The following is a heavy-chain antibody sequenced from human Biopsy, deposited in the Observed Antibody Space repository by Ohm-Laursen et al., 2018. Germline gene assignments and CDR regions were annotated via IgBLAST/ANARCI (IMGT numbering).Heavy chain of an antibody. J-gene: IGHJ4*02. D-gene: IGHD6-19*01. CDR1: GHSFTSYY. Sequence: ASVKVFCKASGHSFTSYYMHWVRQAPGQGLEWLGMINPSGSTTSYPQIFQGRVTMTRDTSKSTVYMELSSLRSADTAVYFCARNTGWYGDLYYFDYWGQGTLVTVSS. CDR3: ARNTGWYGDLYYFDY. CDR2: INPSGSTT. V-gene: IGHV1-46*01.